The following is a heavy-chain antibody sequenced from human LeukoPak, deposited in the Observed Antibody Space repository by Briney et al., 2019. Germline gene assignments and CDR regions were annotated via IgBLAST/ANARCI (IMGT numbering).Heavy chain of an antibody. CDR3: ARGPLWFGELLYGAYFDY. D-gene: IGHD3-10*01. J-gene: IGHJ4*02. CDR1: GGSLSSSNW. CDR2: IYHSGST. Sequence: SETLSLTCAVSGGSLSSSNWWSWVRQPPGKGLEWIGEIYHSGSTNYNPSLKSRVTISVDRSKNQFSLKLSSVTAADTAVYYCARGPLWFGELLYGAYFDYWGQGTLVTVSS. V-gene: IGHV4-4*02.